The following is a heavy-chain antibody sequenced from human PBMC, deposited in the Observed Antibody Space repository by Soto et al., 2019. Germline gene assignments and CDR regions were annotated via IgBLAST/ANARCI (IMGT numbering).Heavy chain of an antibody. V-gene: IGHV1-2*02. J-gene: IGHJ4*02. D-gene: IGHD6-19*01. CDR1: GYTFSGFY. CDR2: INPNSGGT. CDR3: ASAAVTGTAGLDF. Sequence: ASVKVSCKASGYTFSGFYMHWVRQAPGQGLEWMGWINPNSGGTKSAEKFQVGVTMTRDTSISTAYMELSRLTSDDTAVYYCASAAVTGTAGLDFWGQGTQVTVSS.